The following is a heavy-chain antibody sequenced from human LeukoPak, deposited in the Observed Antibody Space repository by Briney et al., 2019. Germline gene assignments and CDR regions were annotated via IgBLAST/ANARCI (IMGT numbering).Heavy chain of an antibody. V-gene: IGHV3-33*01. CDR1: GFTFSDYG. D-gene: IGHD2-2*01. J-gene: IGHJ5*02. Sequence: GGSLRLSCAASGFTFSDYGIHWVRQAPGKGLEWAALIWFDGSDKSYAASVKGRFTISRDNSKNTLYLEMNILRAEDTAVYYCARDGGYCRSTGCEDVNWFDPWGQGTLVTVSS. CDR3: ARDGGYCRSTGCEDVNWFDP. CDR2: IWFDGSDK.